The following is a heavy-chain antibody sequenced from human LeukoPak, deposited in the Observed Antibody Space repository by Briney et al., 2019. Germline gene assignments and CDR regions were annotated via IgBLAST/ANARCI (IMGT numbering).Heavy chain of an antibody. CDR2: IKEDATET. Sequence: TGGSLRLSCAPSGFPFTSHWMSWLRQAPGRGLEWVANIKEDATETYYVDSVKGRFTISRDNSKNTLYLQMNSLRAGDTAVYYCARVSVRSGYYSWYYYYYMDVWGKGTTVTVSS. J-gene: IGHJ6*03. CDR1: GFPFTSHW. V-gene: IGHV3-7*03. D-gene: IGHD3-3*01. CDR3: ARVSVRSGYYSWYYYYYMDV.